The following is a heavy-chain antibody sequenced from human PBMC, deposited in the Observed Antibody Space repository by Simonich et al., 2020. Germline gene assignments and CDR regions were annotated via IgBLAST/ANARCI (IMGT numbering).Heavy chain of an antibody. Sequence: QVQLVQSGAEVKKPGASVKVSCKASGYTFTGYYMHWVRQAPGQGLEGRGRIKPNSGGTNYAQKFQGGVTMTRDTSISTAYMELSRLRSDDTAVYYCASGWDWGFSHMSDYWGQGTLVTVSS. J-gene: IGHJ4*02. CDR2: IKPNSGGT. V-gene: IGHV1-2*06. CDR1: GYTFTGYY. D-gene: IGHD7-27*01. CDR3: ASGWDWGFSHMSDY.